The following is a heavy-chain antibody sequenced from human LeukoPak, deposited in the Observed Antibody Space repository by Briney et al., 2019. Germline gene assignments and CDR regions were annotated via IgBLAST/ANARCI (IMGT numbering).Heavy chain of an antibody. Sequence: PGGSLRLSCAASGFTFSSYAMHWVRQAPGKGLEYVSAISSNGGSTYYANSVKGRFTISRDNSKNTLYLQMGNLRAEDMAVYYCARGGTTVTPPQDSYYGMDVWGQGTTVTVSS. CDR3: ARGGTTVTPPQDSYYGMDV. D-gene: IGHD4-17*01. CDR1: GFTFSSYA. V-gene: IGHV3-64*01. J-gene: IGHJ6*02. CDR2: ISSNGGST.